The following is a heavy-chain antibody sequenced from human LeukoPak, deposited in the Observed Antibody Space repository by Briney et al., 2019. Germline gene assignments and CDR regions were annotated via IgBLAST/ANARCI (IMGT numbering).Heavy chain of an antibody. V-gene: IGHV3-21*04. D-gene: IGHD4-23*01. Sequence: GSLRLSCAASGFTFTDFYMNWVRQAPGKGLEWVSWISPTSSYMYYADSVKGRFTISRDNAKNSLYLQMNSLGAEDTALYYCVRDADGGNSWFDTWGQGTLVTVSS. J-gene: IGHJ5*02. CDR1: GFTFTDFY. CDR2: ISPTSSYM. CDR3: VRDADGGNSWFDT.